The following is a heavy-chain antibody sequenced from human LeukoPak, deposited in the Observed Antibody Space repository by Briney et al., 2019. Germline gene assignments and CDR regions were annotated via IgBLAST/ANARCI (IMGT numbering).Heavy chain of an antibody. CDR1: GYMFTGYY. V-gene: IGHV1-69*10. J-gene: IGHJ6*02. CDR3: AREAAYCGGDCYSAPPYYYYGMDV. Sequence: GASVKVSCKASGYMFTGYYLHWVRQAPGQGLEWMGWINPILGIANYAQKFQGRVTITADKSTSTAYMELSSLRSEDTAVYYCAREAAYCGGDCYSAPPYYYYGMDVWGQGTTVTVSS. CDR2: INPILGIA. D-gene: IGHD2-21*02.